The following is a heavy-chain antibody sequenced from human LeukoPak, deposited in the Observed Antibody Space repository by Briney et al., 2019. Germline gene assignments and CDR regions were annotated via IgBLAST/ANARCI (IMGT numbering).Heavy chain of an antibody. CDR1: RYPFSNYW. D-gene: IGHD5-12*01. V-gene: IGHV3-7*01. CDR2: IKQDGSAK. J-gene: IGHJ4*02. Sequence: PGGSLRLSCAASRYPFSNYWMSWVRQAPGKGLQWVANIKQDGSAKYYVDSVKGRFTISRDNAKNSLYLQMDSLRAEDTAVYYCARVEASGYDYGAFDYWGQGTLVTVSS. CDR3: ARVEASGYDYGAFDY.